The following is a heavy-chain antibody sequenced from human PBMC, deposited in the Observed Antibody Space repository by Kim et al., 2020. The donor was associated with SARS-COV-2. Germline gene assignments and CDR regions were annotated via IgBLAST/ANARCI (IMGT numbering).Heavy chain of an antibody. Sequence: GGSLRLSCAASGFNFRNYYMNWVRQAPGKGLEWVSCISGNSNYIYYADSVKGRFTISRDNARNSLYVHMTSLRAEDTAIYYCARHWKDITGHYDMDVWG. J-gene: IGHJ6*02. CDR2: ISGNSNYI. V-gene: IGHV3-21*01. CDR1: GFNFRNYY. D-gene: IGHD1-20*01. CDR3: ARHWKDITGHYDMDV.